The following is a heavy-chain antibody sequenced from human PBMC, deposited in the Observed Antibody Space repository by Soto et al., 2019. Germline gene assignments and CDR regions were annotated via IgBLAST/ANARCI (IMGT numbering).Heavy chain of an antibody. V-gene: IGHV1-69*13. CDR3: ARGYYDSSGYYNPFDY. CDR2: IMPIFGTP. CDR1: GGTFDSYV. J-gene: IGHJ4*02. Sequence: SVKVSCKASGGTFDSYVISWLRQAPGQGLEWMGGIMPIFGTPNYAQKFQGRVTITADESTSTAYMELSSLRSEDTAVYYCARGYYDSSGYYNPFDYWGQGTLVTVSS. D-gene: IGHD3-22*01.